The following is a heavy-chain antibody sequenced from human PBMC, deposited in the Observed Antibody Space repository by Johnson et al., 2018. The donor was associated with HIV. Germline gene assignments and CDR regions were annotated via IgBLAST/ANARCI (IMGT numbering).Heavy chain of an antibody. CDR3: AKDLSQWELRPDAFDI. CDR1: GFTFSSYA. Sequence: QVQLMESGGGVVQPGRSLRLSCEASGFTFSSYAMHWVRQAQGKGLEGVSVIRGSGGSAYQADSVEGRFTISRTKSKNTLYLQMNSLRDEDTAVYYCAKDLSQWELRPDAFDIWGQGTVVSVSS. V-gene: IGHV3-NL1*01. D-gene: IGHD1-26*01. J-gene: IGHJ3*02. CDR2: IRGSGGSA.